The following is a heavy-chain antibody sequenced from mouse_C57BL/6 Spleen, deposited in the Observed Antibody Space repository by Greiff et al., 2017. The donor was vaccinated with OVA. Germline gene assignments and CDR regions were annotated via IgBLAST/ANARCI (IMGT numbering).Heavy chain of an antibody. D-gene: IGHD2-4*01. CDR1: GYTFTDYN. CDR2: INPNNGGT. Sequence: VQLQQSGPELVKPGASVTIPCKASGYTFTDYNMDWVKQSHGKSLEWIGDINPNNGGTIYNQKFKGKATLTVDKSSSTAYMELRSLTSEDTAVYYCARRDYEYAYWYFDVWGTGTTVTVSS. V-gene: IGHV1-18*01. J-gene: IGHJ1*03. CDR3: ARRDYEYAYWYFDV.